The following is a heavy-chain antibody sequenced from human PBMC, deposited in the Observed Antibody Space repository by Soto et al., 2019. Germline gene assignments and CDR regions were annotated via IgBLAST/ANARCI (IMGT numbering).Heavy chain of an antibody. Sequence: QVQLVQSGAEVKKPGSSVKVSCKASGGTFNSYAISWVRQAPGQGLEWMGGIIPISGTANYAQKFQGRVTITADESTSRAYMELSSLRSEDTAVSYCARSQGSSTSLEIYYYYYYGMDVWGQGTTVTVSS. CDR1: GGTFNSYA. V-gene: IGHV1-69*01. CDR3: ARSQGSSTSLEIYYYYYYGMDV. CDR2: IIPISGTA. D-gene: IGHD2-2*01. J-gene: IGHJ6*02.